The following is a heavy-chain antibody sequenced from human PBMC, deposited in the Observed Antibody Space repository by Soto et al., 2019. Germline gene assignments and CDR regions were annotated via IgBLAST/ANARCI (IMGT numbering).Heavy chain of an antibody. D-gene: IGHD6-13*01. CDR1: GFTFSGFD. CDR3: AKSQEIGTHFFDS. J-gene: IGHJ4*02. V-gene: IGHV3-13*01. Sequence: VGSLRLSCEASGFTFSGFDMHWVRQPTGKGLEWVSSIGTAGDTYYAVSVKGRFTISRDNAKNSLSLQMNSLRAGDMAVYFCAKSQEIGTHFFDSWGQGTQVTVSS. CDR2: IGTAGDT.